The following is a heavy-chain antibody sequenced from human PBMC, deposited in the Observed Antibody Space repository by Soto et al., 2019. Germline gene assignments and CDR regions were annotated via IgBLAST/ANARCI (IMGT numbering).Heavy chain of an antibody. Sequence: APVTVSCKDSGYTFTSYGISWVRQAPGQGLEWMGWISAYNGSTNYAQKLQGWVTMTRDTSTSTAYMELSRLRSDDTAVYYCARSAAIAWLDYWGQGTLVTVSS. CDR3: ARSAAIAWLDY. CDR1: GYTFTSYG. J-gene: IGHJ4*02. V-gene: IGHV1-18*01. D-gene: IGHD2-2*01. CDR2: ISAYNGST.